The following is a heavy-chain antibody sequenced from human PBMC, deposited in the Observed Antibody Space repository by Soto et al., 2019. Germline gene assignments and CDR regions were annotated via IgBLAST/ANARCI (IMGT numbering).Heavy chain of an antibody. V-gene: IGHV3-33*01. CDR1: GFTFGRHG. Sequence: QVQLVESGGGVVQPGGSLRLSCAASGFTFGRHGMHWVRQAPGKGLEWVAVIGSDGRRASYADSVKGRFTISRDNGQTTLSLQMTSLRAEETAVYYCARDDDYVENGLDYWCQGTLVTVSS. CDR3: ARDDDYVENGLDY. J-gene: IGHJ4*02. CDR2: IGSDGRRA. D-gene: IGHD4-17*01.